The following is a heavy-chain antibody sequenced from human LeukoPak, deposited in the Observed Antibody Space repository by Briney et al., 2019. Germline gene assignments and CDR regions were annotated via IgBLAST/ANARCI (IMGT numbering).Heavy chain of an antibody. CDR3: AKDITMIVVAIDY. Sequence: GGSLRLSCAASGFTFSNYGMSWVRQAPGKGLEWVSAISGSGVTTYYADSVKGRFTISRDNSKHTLYLQMNSLRAEDTAVYYCAKDITMIVVAIDYWGQGTLVTVSS. CDR1: GFTFSNYG. J-gene: IGHJ4*02. V-gene: IGHV3-23*01. D-gene: IGHD3-22*01. CDR2: ISGSGVTT.